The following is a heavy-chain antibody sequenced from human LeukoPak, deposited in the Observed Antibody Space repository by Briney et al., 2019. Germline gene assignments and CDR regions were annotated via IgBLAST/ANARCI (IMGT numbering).Heavy chain of an antibody. CDR3: ATSGGGYGSGSYDLDP. J-gene: IGHJ5*02. Sequence: TGGSLRLSCAVSGLTFSASDMSWMRGARGKGLEGVSYISSSSSTIYNADSVKGRFTISRDNAKNSLYLQMNSLRAEDTAAYYCATSGGGYGSGSYDLDPWGQGTLVTVSS. CDR1: GLTFSASD. V-gene: IGHV3-11*04. CDR2: ISSSSSTI. D-gene: IGHD3-10*01.